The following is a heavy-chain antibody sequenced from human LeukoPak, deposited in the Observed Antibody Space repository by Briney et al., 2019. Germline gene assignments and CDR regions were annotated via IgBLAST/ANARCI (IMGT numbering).Heavy chain of an antibody. J-gene: IGHJ4*02. V-gene: IGHV3-21*01. CDR3: ARDTQVPY. D-gene: IGHD1-1*01. CDR2: ISSSSDYI. CDR1: GFTFSSYS. Sequence: KPGGSLRLSCAASGFTFSSYSMNWVRQAPGKGLEWVSSISSSSDYIYYADSVKGRFTISRDNAKNSLYLQVNSLRAEDTAVYYCARDTQVPYWGQGTLVTVSS.